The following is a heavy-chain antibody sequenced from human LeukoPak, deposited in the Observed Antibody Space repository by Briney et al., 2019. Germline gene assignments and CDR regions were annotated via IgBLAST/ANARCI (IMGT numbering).Heavy chain of an antibody. Sequence: ASVTLSCKASGYTLTAYYMHWVRQAPGQGLEWMRWINPNSGGTNYAQKFQGRVTMTRDTSISTAYMELSRLRSDDTAVYYCARGDGGDPLDAFDIWGQGTMVTVSS. CDR2: INPNSGGT. CDR3: ARGDGGDPLDAFDI. J-gene: IGHJ3*02. D-gene: IGHD2-21*02. CDR1: GYTLTAYY. V-gene: IGHV1-2*02.